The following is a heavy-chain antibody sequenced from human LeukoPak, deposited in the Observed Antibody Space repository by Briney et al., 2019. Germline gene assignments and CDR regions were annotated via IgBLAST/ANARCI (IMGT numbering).Heavy chain of an antibody. CDR1: GFTFSSYG. CDR2: ISGSGGST. J-gene: IGHJ4*02. V-gene: IGHV3-23*01. D-gene: IGHD1-7*01. CDR3: ASDGSGTTYLSPKRYFDY. Sequence: PGGSLRLSCAASGFTFSSYGMSWVRQAPGKGLEWVSAISGSGGSTYYADSVKGRFTISRDNSKNTLYLQMNSLRAEDTAVYYCASDGSGTTYLSPKRYFDYWGQGTLVTVSS.